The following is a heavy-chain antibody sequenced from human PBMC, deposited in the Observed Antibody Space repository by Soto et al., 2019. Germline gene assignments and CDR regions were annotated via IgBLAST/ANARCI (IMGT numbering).Heavy chain of an antibody. D-gene: IGHD3-3*01. CDR3: AREPELRFLEWPESGYYYGMDV. CDR2: INTNTGNP. CDR1: GYTFTSYA. V-gene: IGHV7-4-1*01. J-gene: IGHJ6*02. Sequence: QVQLVQSGSELKKPGASVKVSCKASGYTFTSYAMNWVRQAPGQELEWMGWINTNTGNPTYAQGFTGRFVFSLDTSVSTAYLQICSLKAEDTAVYYCAREPELRFLEWPESGYYYGMDVWGQGTTVTVSS.